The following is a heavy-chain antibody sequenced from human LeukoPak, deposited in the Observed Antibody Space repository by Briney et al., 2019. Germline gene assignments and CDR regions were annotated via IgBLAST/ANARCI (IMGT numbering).Heavy chain of an antibody. CDR3: ATFHYDILTGYSLFDY. CDR2: IDPSDSYT. CDR1: GYSFTSYW. Sequence: GESLKISCKGSGYSFTSYWISWVRQMPGKGLEWMGRIDPSDSYTNYSPSFRGHVTISADKSISTAYLQWGSLKASDTAMYYCATFHYDILTGYSLFDYWGQGTLVTVSS. V-gene: IGHV5-10-1*01. D-gene: IGHD3-9*01. J-gene: IGHJ4*02.